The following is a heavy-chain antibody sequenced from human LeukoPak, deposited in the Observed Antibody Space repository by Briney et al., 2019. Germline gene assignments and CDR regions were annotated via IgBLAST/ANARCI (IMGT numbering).Heavy chain of an antibody. V-gene: IGHV4-59*01. CDR2: VYYSGST. CDR3: ARWRSGFDS. J-gene: IGHJ4*02. Sequence: SETLPLTCTVSGGSTSRFFWSWIRPPPGKALEWIGYVYYSGSTNYNPSLKSRVTISVDTSKNQFSLRLSSVTAADTAVYYCARWRSGFDSWGQGTLVTVSS. CDR1: GGSTSRFF.